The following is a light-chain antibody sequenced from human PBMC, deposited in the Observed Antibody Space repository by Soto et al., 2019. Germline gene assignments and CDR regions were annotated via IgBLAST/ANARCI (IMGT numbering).Light chain of an antibody. CDR3: TSYTSSSTGYV. V-gene: IGLV2-14*01. Sequence: QSALTQPASVSGSPGQSITISCTGTSSDVGTYNYVSWYQHHPGKAPKLIIYEVSNRPSGVSNRFSGSKSGSTASLTISGLQAEDEADYHCTSYTSSSTGYVFGTGTKVTVL. CDR2: EVS. CDR1: SSDVGTYNY. J-gene: IGLJ1*01.